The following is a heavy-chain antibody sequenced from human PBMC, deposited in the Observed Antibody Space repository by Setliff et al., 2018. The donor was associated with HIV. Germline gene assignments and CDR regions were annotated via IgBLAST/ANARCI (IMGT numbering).Heavy chain of an antibody. J-gene: IGHJ4*02. CDR1: GFTFSTYE. CDR3: ARGSQAAVGMYYFDN. CDR2: VSSGDSSI. Sequence: GGSLRLSCAASGFTFSTYEMNWVRQAPGKGLEWVAYVSSGDSSIYYADSVKGRFTISRDNSKNTVYLQMGSLRAEDMALYYCARGSQAAVGMYYFDNWGQGTLVTVSS. D-gene: IGHD6-13*01. V-gene: IGHV3-48*03.